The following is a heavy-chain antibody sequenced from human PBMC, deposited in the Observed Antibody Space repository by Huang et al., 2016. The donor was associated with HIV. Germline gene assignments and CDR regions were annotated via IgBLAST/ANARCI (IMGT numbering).Heavy chain of an antibody. CDR2: ISFDGTYK. V-gene: IGHV3-30-3*01. D-gene: IGHD3-9*01. Sequence: QVELVESGGGVVQPGRSLRLSCVASGFIFSNYAMHWVRQAPGQGLEWVAVISFDGTYKYYADSVKGRFTVSRDTAEETLYLQMNSLRPDDSALYYCARDGHGKWLGQFDCLYFDYWGQGALVTVSS. CDR3: ARDGHGKWLGQFDCLYFDY. CDR1: GFIFSNYA. J-gene: IGHJ4*02.